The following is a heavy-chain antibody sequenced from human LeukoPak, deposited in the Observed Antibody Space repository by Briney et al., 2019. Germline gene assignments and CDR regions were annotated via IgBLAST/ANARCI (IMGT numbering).Heavy chain of an antibody. V-gene: IGHV1-3*01. CDR1: GYTFTSYA. CDR2: INAGNGNT. J-gene: IGHJ5*02. Sequence: ASVKVSCKASGYTFTSYAMHWVRQAPGQGLEWMGWINAGNGNTKYSQKFQGRVTITRDTSASTAYMELSSLRSEDTAVYYCARDYGGNSGWFDPWGQGTLVTVSS. CDR3: ARDYGGNSGWFDP. D-gene: IGHD4-23*01.